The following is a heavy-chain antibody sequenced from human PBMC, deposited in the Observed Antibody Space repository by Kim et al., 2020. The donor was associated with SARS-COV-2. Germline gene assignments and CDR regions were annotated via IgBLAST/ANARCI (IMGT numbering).Heavy chain of an antibody. CDR1: GGTFSSYA. J-gene: IGHJ4*02. Sequence: SVKVSCKASGGTFSSYAISWVRQAPGQGLEWMGRIIPILGIANYAQKFQGRVTITADKSTSTAYMELSSLRSEDTAVYYCAGGTWNDVISDYWGQGTLVTVSS. CDR3: AGGTWNDVISDY. D-gene: IGHD1-1*01. V-gene: IGHV1-69*04. CDR2: IIPILGIA.